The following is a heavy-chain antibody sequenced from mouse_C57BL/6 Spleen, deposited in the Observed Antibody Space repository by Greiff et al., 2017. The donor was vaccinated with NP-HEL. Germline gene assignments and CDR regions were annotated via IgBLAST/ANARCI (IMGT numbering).Heavy chain of an antibody. CDR2: IDPSDSYT. CDR3: ARAYYGSSDWYFDV. Sequence: QVQLQQPGAELVMPGASVKLSCKASGYTFTSYWMHWVKQRPGQGLEWIGEIDPSDSYTNYNQKFKGKSTLTVDKSSSTAYMQLSSLTSEDSAVDYCARAYYGSSDWYFDVWGTGTTVTVSS. J-gene: IGHJ1*03. CDR1: GYTFTSYW. D-gene: IGHD1-1*01. V-gene: IGHV1-69*01.